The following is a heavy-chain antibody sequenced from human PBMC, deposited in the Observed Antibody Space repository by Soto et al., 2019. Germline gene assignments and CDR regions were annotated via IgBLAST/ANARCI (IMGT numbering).Heavy chain of an antibody. CDR3: ARAARSSNSCYNYYAYGMDV. J-gene: IGHJ6*02. CDR1: GYTFTTYS. Sequence: ASVKVSCKASGYTFTTYSMHWVRQAPGQRLEWMGWIHAGNGNTEHSQKFQGRVTITRDTSASTAYLELGSLRSEDTAVYYCARAARSSNSCYNYYAYGMDVWGQGTAVTVSS. V-gene: IGHV1-3*01. CDR2: IHAGNGNT. D-gene: IGHD2-2*01.